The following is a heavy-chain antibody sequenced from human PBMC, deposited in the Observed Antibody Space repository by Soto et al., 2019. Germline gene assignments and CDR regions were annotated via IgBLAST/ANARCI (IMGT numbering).Heavy chain of an antibody. D-gene: IGHD3-10*01. CDR2: ISSSSSYI. CDR1: GFTFSSYS. V-gene: IGHV3-21*01. Sequence: GGSLRLSCAASGFTFSSYSMNWVRQAPGKGLEWVSSISSSSSYIYYADSVKGRFTISRDNAKNSLYLQMNSLRAEDTAVYYCARDGLWFGELSHEYFQHWGQGTLVTVSS. CDR3: ARDGLWFGELSHEYFQH. J-gene: IGHJ1*01.